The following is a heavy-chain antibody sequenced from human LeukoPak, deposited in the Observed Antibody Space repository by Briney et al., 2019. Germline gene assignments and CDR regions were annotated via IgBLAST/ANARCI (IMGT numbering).Heavy chain of an antibody. CDR1: GYTFTSYG. J-gene: IGHJ4*02. CDR3: ARDVIADDSGSCFES. CDR2: ISAHNGNT. D-gene: IGHD3-22*01. V-gene: IGHV1-18*01. Sequence: ASVKVSCKASGYTFTSYGISWVRQAPGQGLERMGWISAHNGNTNYAQKLQGRVTMTTDTSTSTAYMGLRSLRSDDTAVYYCARDVIADDSGSCFESWGQGTLVTVSS.